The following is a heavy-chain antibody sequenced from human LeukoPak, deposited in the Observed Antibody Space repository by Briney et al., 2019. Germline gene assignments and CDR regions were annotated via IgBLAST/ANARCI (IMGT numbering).Heavy chain of an antibody. Sequence: PGGSLRLSCAASGFTFSSYAMHWVRQAPGKGLEWVAVISYDGSNKYYADSVKGRFTISRDNSKNTLYLQMNSLRAEDTAVYYCAREVGKFFDYWGQGTLVTVSS. J-gene: IGHJ4*02. CDR1: GFTFSSYA. V-gene: IGHV3-30-3*01. CDR3: AREVGKFFDY. D-gene: IGHD2-15*01. CDR2: ISYDGSNK.